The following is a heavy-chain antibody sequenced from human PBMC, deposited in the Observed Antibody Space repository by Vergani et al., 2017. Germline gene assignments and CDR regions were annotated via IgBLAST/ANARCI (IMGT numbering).Heavy chain of an antibody. V-gene: IGHV3-30-3*01. D-gene: IGHD3-10*01. J-gene: IGHJ6*02. CDR3: ARDRYYLGSGSYPYFYYYGLDV. CDR1: GFALNRHA. CDR2: ISFDGTNE. Sequence: QVQLVESGGGVVQPGTSLRLSCVVSGFALNRHAMYWVRQAPGKGLEWVVGISFDGTNEYYPDLVKGRFTISRDSAKNSLYLQMDSLRAEDTGVYYCARDRYYLGSGSYPYFYYYGLDVWGQGTAVTVSS.